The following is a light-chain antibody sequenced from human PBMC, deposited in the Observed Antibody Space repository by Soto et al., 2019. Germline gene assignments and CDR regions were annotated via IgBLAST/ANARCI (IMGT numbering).Light chain of an antibody. J-gene: IGKJ3*01. V-gene: IGKV4-1*01. Sequence: DFVMTQSPDSLTVSLGERATINCKSSQSVLYSSNNKNYLAWYQQKSGQPPKLLISWASARESGVPDRFSGSGSGTDFTLTISSLQAEDVAVYYCQQYYATRPSLGPGTKVNIK. CDR3: QQYYATRPS. CDR2: WAS. CDR1: QSVLYSSNNKNY.